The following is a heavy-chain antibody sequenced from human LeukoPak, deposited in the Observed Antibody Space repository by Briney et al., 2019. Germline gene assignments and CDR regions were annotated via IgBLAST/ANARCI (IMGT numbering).Heavy chain of an antibody. CDR3: ARGFCSGDTCYSGDS. V-gene: IGHV3-72*01. Sequence: VGSLRLSCAASGFTFSDHYMDWVRQAPGKGLEWVGRIRKKTNGFTTEYAASVKGRFTISRDDPKNSLYLQMNSLATEDTAVYYCARGFCSGDTCYSGDSWGQGTLVSVSS. CDR2: IRKKTNGFTT. J-gene: IGHJ4*02. D-gene: IGHD2-15*01. CDR1: GFTFSDHY.